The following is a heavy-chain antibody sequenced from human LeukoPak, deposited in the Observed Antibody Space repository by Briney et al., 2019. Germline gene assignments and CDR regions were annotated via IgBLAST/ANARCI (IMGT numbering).Heavy chain of an antibody. D-gene: IGHD2-2*01. CDR1: GGSIGSSDYY. J-gene: IGHJ4*02. CDR2: IFYNGAT. Sequence: SETLSLTCSVSGGSIGSSDYYWGWIRQPPGKGLEWIGTIFYNGATKTNPSLSSRVTMSIDTSKNQFSLRLRSVTAADTAVYYCAREARFALPAVGSGDYWGQGTLVTVSS. CDR3: AREARFALPAVGSGDY. V-gene: IGHV4-39*07.